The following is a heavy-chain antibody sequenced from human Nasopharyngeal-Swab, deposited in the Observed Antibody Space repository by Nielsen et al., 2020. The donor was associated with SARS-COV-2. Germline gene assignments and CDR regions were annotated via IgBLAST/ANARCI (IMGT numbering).Heavy chain of an antibody. CDR2: ISYDGSKK. CDR1: GFTFSRYA. D-gene: IGHD3-22*01. J-gene: IGHJ4*02. Sequence: GGSLRLSYAASGFTFSRYAMHWVRQAPGKGLEWVAVISYDGSKKYYADSVKGRFTISRDISKNTLYLQMNSLRAEDTAVFYCASTPLDSSGYYYAFHYWGRGTLVTVSS. CDR3: ASTPLDSSGYYYAFHY. V-gene: IGHV3-30-3*01.